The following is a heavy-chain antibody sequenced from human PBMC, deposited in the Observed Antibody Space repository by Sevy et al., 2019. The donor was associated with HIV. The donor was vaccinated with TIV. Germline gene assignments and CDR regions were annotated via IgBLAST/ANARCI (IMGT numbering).Heavy chain of an antibody. CDR2: ISNDGSNK. Sequence: GGSLRLSCAASGFTFSSYGMHWVRQAPGKGLEWVAVISNDGSNKYYADSVKGRFTISRDNSKNTLYLQMNSLRAEDTAVYYCAKADGYCSSTSCHHFDYWGQGTLVTVSS. J-gene: IGHJ4*02. D-gene: IGHD2-2*01. CDR3: AKADGYCSSTSCHHFDY. V-gene: IGHV3-30*18. CDR1: GFTFSSYG.